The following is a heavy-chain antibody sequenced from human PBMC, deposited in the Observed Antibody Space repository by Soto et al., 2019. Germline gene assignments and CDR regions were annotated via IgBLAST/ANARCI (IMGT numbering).Heavy chain of an antibody. Sequence: PGGSIRLSCAAAGFNFGAYWMSWVRQAPGKGLEWVANIKEDGSAKSYVDSVKGRFTISRDNAKNSLYLQMNSLRAEDTAVYHCARDRGRGVECFGTCYSSYFDPWGQGTLVTVSS. CDR1: GFNFGAYW. J-gene: IGHJ5*02. CDR2: IKEDGSAK. D-gene: IGHD2-15*01. CDR3: ARDRGRGVECFGTCYSSYFDP. V-gene: IGHV3-7*01.